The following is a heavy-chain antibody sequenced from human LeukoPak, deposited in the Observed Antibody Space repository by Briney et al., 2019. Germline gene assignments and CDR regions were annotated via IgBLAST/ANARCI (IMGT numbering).Heavy chain of an antibody. V-gene: IGHV1-8*01. D-gene: IGHD3-10*01. CDR1: GYTFTSYD. CDR3: ARGSTMVRGVMQLDYYYYYMDV. J-gene: IGHJ6*03. CDR2: MNPNSGNT. Sequence: ASVTVSCTASGYTFTSYDINWVRQATGQGLEWMGWMNPNSGNTGYAQKFQGRVTMTRNTSISTAYMELSSLRSEDTAVYYCARGSTMVRGVMQLDYYYYYMDVWGKGTTVTISS.